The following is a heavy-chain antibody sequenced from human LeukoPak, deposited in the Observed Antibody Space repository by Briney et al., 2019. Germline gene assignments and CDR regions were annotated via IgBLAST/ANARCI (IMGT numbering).Heavy chain of an antibody. CDR3: VRVSHDAFDI. Sequence: GGSLRLSCAASGFTFDGYGMNWVRHAPGKGLECISGINWNGGITDYADSVKGRFTISRDNAKKSLYLQMSSLRAEDTALYHCVRVSHDAFDIWGQGTMVTVSS. V-gene: IGHV3-20*01. J-gene: IGHJ3*02. CDR2: INWNGGIT. CDR1: GFTFDGYG.